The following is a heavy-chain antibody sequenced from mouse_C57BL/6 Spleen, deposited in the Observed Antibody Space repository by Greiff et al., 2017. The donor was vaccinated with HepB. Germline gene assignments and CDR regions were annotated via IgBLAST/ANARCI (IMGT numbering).Heavy chain of an antibody. J-gene: IGHJ3*01. Sequence: VQLQQSGAELVRPGASVKLSCTASGFNIKDYYMHWVKQRPEQGLEWIGRIDPEDGDTEYAPKFQGKATMTADTSSNTAYLQLSSLTSEDTAVYYCTTGDGITTVVPFAYWGQGTLVTVSA. D-gene: IGHD1-1*01. V-gene: IGHV14-1*01. CDR3: TTGDGITTVVPFAY. CDR2: IDPEDGDT. CDR1: GFNIKDYY.